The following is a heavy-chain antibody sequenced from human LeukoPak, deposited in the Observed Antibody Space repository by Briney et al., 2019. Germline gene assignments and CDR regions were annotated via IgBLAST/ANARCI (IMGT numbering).Heavy chain of an antibody. D-gene: IGHD2-15*01. V-gene: IGHV3-7*01. CDR2: IKQDGSEK. J-gene: IGHJ3*02. CDR1: GFTFSNYW. CDR3: ARGGGI. Sequence: GGSLRLSCAASGFTFSNYWMSWVRQAPGKGLEWVANIKQDGSEKNYVDSVKGRFTISRDNAKNSLYLQMNSLRVEDTAVYYCARGGGIWGQGTMVTVSS.